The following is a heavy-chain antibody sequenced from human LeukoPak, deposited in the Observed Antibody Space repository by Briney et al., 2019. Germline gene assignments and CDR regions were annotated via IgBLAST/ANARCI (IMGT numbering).Heavy chain of an antibody. CDR3: ARRRVAHFDY. Sequence: PSETLSLTCTVSGGSISSYYWSWIRQPPGKGLEWIGYIYYSGGTNYNPSLKSRVTISVDTSKNQFSLKLSSVTAADTAVYYCARRRVAHFDYWGQATLLTVSS. CDR1: GGSISSYY. J-gene: IGHJ4*02. V-gene: IGHV4-59*08. D-gene: IGHD2-15*01. CDR2: IYYSGGT.